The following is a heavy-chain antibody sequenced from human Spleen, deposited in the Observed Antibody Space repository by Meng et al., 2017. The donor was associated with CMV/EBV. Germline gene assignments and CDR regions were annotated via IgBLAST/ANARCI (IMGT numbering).Heavy chain of an antibody. D-gene: IGHD3-3*01. CDR1: GFTFISYN. CDR3: ARLLRSYDFWSGYGPGAPDNY. Sequence: GGSLRLSCAASGFTFISYNMNWVRQAPGKGLEWVANIKQDGSEKYYVDSVKGRFTISRDNAKNSLYLQMNSLRAEDTAVYYCARLLRSYDFWSGYGPGAPDNYWGQGTLVTVSS. V-gene: IGHV3-7*01. CDR2: IKQDGSEK. J-gene: IGHJ4*02.